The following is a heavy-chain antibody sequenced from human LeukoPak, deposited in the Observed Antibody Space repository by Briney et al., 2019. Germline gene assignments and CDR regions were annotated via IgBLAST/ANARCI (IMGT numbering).Heavy chain of an antibody. CDR2: IYYSGST. CDR1: GGSISSYY. CDR3: ARVSGYENFDY. J-gene: IGHJ4*02. V-gene: IGHV4-59*01. D-gene: IGHD5-12*01. Sequence: SETLSLTCTVSGGSISSYYWSRIRQPPGKGLEWIGYIYYSGSTNYNPSLKRRVTISVDTSKDLFSLKLSSVTAADTAVYYCARVSGYENFDYWGQGTLVTVSS.